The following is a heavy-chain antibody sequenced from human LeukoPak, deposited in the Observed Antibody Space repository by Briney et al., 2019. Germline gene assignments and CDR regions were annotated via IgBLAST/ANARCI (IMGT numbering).Heavy chain of an antibody. CDR1: GGTFSSYA. CDR3: AISDAYYYCYYGMDV. Sequence: GSSVKVSCKASGGTFSSYAISWVRQAPGQGHEWMGGIIPIFGTANYAQKFQGRVTITADESTSTAYMELSSLRSEDTAVYYCAISDAYYYCYYGMDVWGQGTTVTVSS. J-gene: IGHJ6*02. V-gene: IGHV1-69*01. D-gene: IGHD2-2*01. CDR2: IIPIFGTA.